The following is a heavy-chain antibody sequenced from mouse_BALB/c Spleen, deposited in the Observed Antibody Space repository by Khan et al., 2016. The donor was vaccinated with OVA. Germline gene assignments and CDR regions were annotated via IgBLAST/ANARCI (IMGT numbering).Heavy chain of an antibody. CDR3: TIGGFDY. Sequence: QVQLQQSGAELVKPGASVKLSCKASGYTFTSYWMHWVKRRPGQGFEWIGEINPSNGGTNYNEKFKRKATLTVDKSSSTAYMQLSSLTSEDSAVYYCTIGGFDYWGQGTTLPVSS. J-gene: IGHJ2*01. CDR1: GYTFTSYW. CDR2: INPSNGGT. V-gene: IGHV1S81*02. D-gene: IGHD3-3*01.